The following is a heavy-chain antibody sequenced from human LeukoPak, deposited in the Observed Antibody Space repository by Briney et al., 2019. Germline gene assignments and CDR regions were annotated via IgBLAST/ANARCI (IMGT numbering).Heavy chain of an antibody. J-gene: IGHJ5*02. Sequence: GGSLRLSCAASGFTFSSYGMHWVRQAPGKGLEWVAFIRYDGSNKYCADSVKGRFTISRDNSKNTLYLQMNSLRAEDTAVYYCANSPVPPNWFDPWGQGTLVTVSS. CDR2: IRYDGSNK. CDR1: GFTFSSYG. D-gene: IGHD3-10*01. V-gene: IGHV3-30*02. CDR3: ANSPVPPNWFDP.